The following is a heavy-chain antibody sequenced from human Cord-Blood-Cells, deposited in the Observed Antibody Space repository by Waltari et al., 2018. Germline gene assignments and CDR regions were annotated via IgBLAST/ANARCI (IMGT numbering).Heavy chain of an antibody. Sequence: EVQLVESGGGLVQPGRYLRLSCAASGFPFDDSAMHWVRQAPGKGLEWVSGISWNSGSIGYADSVKGRFTISRDNAKNSLYLQMNSLRAEDTALYYCAKLGTGYWGQGTLVTVSS. J-gene: IGHJ4*02. CDR1: GFPFDDSA. CDR3: AKLGTGY. V-gene: IGHV3-9*01. D-gene: IGHD7-27*01. CDR2: ISWNSGSI.